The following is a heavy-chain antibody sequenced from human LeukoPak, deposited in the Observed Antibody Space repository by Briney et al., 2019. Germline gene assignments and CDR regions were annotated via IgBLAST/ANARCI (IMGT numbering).Heavy chain of an antibody. CDR2: IFYSGST. CDR1: GGSFSSYY. Sequence: SETLSLTCTVSGGSFSSYYWGWIRRPPGKGLEWIGNIFYSGSTYYSPSLKSRITISLDTSRNQFSLKLNSVTAADTAVYYCAKSNGYGLVDIWGQGTMVTVSS. J-gene: IGHJ3*02. D-gene: IGHD3-10*01. V-gene: IGHV4-39*07. CDR3: AKSNGYGLVDI.